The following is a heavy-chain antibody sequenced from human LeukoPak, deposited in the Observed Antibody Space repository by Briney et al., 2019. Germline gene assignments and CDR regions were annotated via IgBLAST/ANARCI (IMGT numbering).Heavy chain of an antibody. CDR2: INHSGST. D-gene: IGHD2-2*01. Sequence: SETLSLTCAVYGGSFSGYYWSWIRQPPGKGLEWIGEINHSGSTNYNPSLKSRVTISVDTSKNQFSLKLSSVTAADTAVYYCARGKIEGRRYCSSTSCLQPYCFDYWGQGTLVTVSS. CDR1: GGSFSGYY. J-gene: IGHJ4*02. CDR3: ARGKIEGRRYCSSTSCLQPYCFDY. V-gene: IGHV4-34*01.